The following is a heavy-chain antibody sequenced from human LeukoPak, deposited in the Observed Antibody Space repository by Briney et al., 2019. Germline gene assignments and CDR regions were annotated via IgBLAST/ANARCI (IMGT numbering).Heavy chain of an antibody. V-gene: IGHV4-59*10. J-gene: IGHJ6*03. CDR2: IYTSGRT. D-gene: IGHD3-3*01. CDR3: ARGLRFLEWLSDYYYYMDV. Sequence: PSETLSLTCAVYGGSFRGYHWSWIRQPAGRGLEWIGQIYTSGRTNYNPSLKSRVTISVDTSKNQFSLKLSSVTAADTAVYYCARGLRFLEWLSDYYYYMDVWGKGTTVTVSS. CDR1: GGSFRGYH.